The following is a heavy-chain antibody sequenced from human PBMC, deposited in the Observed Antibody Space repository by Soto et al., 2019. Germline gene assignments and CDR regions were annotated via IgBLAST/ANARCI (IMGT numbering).Heavy chain of an antibody. D-gene: IGHD1-26*01. CDR3: VSAAKWELLFDY. J-gene: IGHJ4*02. CDR2: IYYTEGT. Sequence: PSETLSLTWTVSGGSISSSNYYWAWIRQPPGKGLEWIGNIYYTEGTYYNPSLKSRVSISVDTSKNQVSLNLFSVTAADTALYYCVSAAKWELLFDYWGQGIQVTVSS. V-gene: IGHV4-39*01. CDR1: GGSISSSNYY.